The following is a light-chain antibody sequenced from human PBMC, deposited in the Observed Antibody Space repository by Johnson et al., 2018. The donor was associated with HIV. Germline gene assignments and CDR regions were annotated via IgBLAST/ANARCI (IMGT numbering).Light chain of an antibody. J-gene: IGLJ1*01. CDR3: GTWDSSLSAGRV. Sequence: QSVLTQPPSVSAAPGQKVTISCSGSSSNIGNNYVSWYQQLPGTAPKLLIYKNNKRPSGIPDRFSGSKSGTSATLGITGLQTGDEADDYCGTWDSSLSAGRVFGTGTKVTVL. CDR2: KNN. V-gene: IGLV1-51*02. CDR1: SSNIGNNY.